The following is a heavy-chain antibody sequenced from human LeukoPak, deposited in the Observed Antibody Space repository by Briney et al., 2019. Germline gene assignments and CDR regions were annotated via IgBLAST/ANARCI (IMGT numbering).Heavy chain of an antibody. D-gene: IGHD5-18*01. CDR3: ARGIQLWATEPNWFDP. J-gene: IGHJ5*02. V-gene: IGHV1-46*01. CDR1: GYTFTSYY. CDR2: INPSGGST. Sequence: ASVTVSCKASGYTFTSYYMHWVRQAPGQGLEWMGIINPSGGSTSYAQKFQGRVTMTRDTSTSTVYMELSSLRSEDTAVYYRARGIQLWATEPNWFDPWGQGTLVTVSS.